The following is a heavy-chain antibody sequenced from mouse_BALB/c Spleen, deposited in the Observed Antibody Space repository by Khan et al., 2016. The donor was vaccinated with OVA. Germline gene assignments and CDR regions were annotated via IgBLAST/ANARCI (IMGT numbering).Heavy chain of an antibody. Sequence: EVQLQEAGPGLEKPSQSLSPTRTVTGYSITSNYAWSWPRQFPGNKLEWMGYISYSGGTSNNPSLKSRISLTRDTPENQFFLQLNSVTTEDTATYYSARQDYYGYALDYWGQGTSVTVSS. CDR3: ARQDYYGYALDY. J-gene: IGHJ4*01. CDR1: GYSITSNYA. D-gene: IGHD1-1*01. V-gene: IGHV3-2*02. CDR2: ISYSGGT.